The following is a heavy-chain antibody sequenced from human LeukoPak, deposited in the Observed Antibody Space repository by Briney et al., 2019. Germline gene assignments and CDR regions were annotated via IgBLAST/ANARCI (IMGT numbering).Heavy chain of an antibody. CDR2: IYYSGKN. CDR3: IRGGSGYDQFDY. D-gene: IGHD5-12*01. Sequence: PSGTLSLTCAVSGGSISSSNWWSWVRQPPGKGLEWIGYIYYSGKNNYNPSLKSRVTISVDMSKNQFSLKLSSVTAADTAVYFCIRGGSGYDQFDYWGQGTLVTVSS. CDR1: GGSISSSNW. J-gene: IGHJ4*02. V-gene: IGHV4-4*02.